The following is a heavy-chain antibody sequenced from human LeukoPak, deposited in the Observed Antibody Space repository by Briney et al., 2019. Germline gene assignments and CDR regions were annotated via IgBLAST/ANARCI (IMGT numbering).Heavy chain of an antibody. V-gene: IGHV4-39*02. D-gene: IGHD3-22*01. CDR1: GGSISSSDYY. Sequence: SETLSLTCTVSGGSISSSDYYWGWIRQPPGKGLEWIGSFDHTGTTYYNPSLKSRVTTSVDTSNNQFSLRLSSVTAADTAVYYCARDYYYDSSGYYTDAFDIWGQGTMVTVSS. CDR2: FDHTGTT. J-gene: IGHJ3*02. CDR3: ARDYYYDSSGYYTDAFDI.